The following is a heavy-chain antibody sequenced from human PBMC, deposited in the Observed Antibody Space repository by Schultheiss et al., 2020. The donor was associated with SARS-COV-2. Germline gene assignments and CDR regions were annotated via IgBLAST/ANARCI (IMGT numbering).Heavy chain of an antibody. Sequence: SGPTLVKPTQTLTLTCTFSGFSLSTSGMCVSWIRQPPGKALEWLARIDWDDDKYYSTSLKTRLTISKDTSKNQVVLTMTNMDPVDTATYYCARIQTEWGVSGPFTFSGMDVWGQGTTVTVSS. J-gene: IGHJ6*02. V-gene: IGHV2-70*11. D-gene: IGHD3-10*01. CDR3: ARIQTEWGVSGPFTFSGMDV. CDR1: GFSLSTSGMC. CDR2: IDWDDDK.